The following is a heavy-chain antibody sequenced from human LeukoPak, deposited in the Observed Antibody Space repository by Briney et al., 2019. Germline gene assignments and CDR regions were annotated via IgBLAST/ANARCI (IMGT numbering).Heavy chain of an antibody. CDR1: GFTFSSSA. CDR2: ISVSGNRT. Sequence: GGSLRLSCAASGFTFSSSAMNGVRQAPGKGLAWVSRISVSGNRTYYADSVKGRFTISRDNSKNTLYLQMNTLRAEDTAVYYCAKPQLLWFGGVNQPFDFWGQGTLVTVSS. J-gene: IGHJ4*02. D-gene: IGHD3-10*01. V-gene: IGHV3-23*01. CDR3: AKPQLLWFGGVNQPFDF.